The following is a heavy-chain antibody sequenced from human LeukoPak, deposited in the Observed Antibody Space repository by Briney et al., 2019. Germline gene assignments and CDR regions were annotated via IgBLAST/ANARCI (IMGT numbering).Heavy chain of an antibody. V-gene: IGHV1-2*02. CDR2: INPNSGGT. Sequence: GASVKVSCKASGYTFTGYYMHWVRQAPGQGLEWMGWINPNSGGTNYAQKFQGRVTMTRDTSISTAYMELSRLRSDDTAVYYCARNYYGSGTPTNNWFDPWGQGTLVTVSS. D-gene: IGHD3-10*01. J-gene: IGHJ5*02. CDR1: GYTFTGYY. CDR3: ARNYYGSGTPTNNWFDP.